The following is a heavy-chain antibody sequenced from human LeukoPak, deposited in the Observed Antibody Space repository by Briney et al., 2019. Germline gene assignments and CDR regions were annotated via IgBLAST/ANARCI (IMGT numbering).Heavy chain of an antibody. D-gene: IGHD3-16*01. CDR2: ISYSGDST. J-gene: IGHJ4*02. CDR3: VRDLFGRDRRPFDC. V-gene: IGHV3-23*01. CDR1: GFTFSSYA. Sequence: PGGSLRLSCAASGFTFSSYAMNWVRQAPGKGLEWVSAISYSGDSTYYADSVKGRFTISRDNAKNSLYLQMNSLGAEDTAVYYCVRDLFGRDRRPFDCWGQGTLVTVSS.